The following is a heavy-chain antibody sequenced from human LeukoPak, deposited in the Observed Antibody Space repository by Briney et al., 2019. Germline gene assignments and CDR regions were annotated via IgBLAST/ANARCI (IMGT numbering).Heavy chain of an antibody. CDR3: ATPFKYCSGGSCSRAFDI. CDR2: IIPIFGTA. CDR1: GGTFSSYA. J-gene: IGHJ3*02. Sequence: ASVEVSCKASGGTFSSYAISWVRQAPGQGLEWMGGIIPIFGTANYAQKFQGRVTITADESTSTAYMELSSLRSEDTAVYYCATPFKYCSGGSCSRAFDIWGQGTMVTVSS. V-gene: IGHV1-69*13. D-gene: IGHD2-15*01.